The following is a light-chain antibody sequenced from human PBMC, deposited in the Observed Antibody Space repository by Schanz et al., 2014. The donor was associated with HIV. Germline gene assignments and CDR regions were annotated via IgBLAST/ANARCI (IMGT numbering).Light chain of an antibody. CDR1: QNIGNS. Sequence: DIQMTQSPSTLSASVGDRVTIACRASQNIGNSLAWFQLKPGRAPKLLIYSASSLHTGVPSTFSGSGSGTEFALTISSLQPDDFATYYCLQYNDDVYTFGQGTKLEIK. CDR3: LQYNDDVYT. J-gene: IGKJ2*01. V-gene: IGKV1-5*03. CDR2: SAS.